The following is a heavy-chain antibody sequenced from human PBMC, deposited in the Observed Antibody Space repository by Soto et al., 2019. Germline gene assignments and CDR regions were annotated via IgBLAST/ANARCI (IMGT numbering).Heavy chain of an antibody. D-gene: IGHD3-10*01. Sequence: SVNVSRKASGETFSRYPISWRRQTQRQGLEWMGGIIPIFGTANYAQKFQGRVTITADESTSTAYMELSSLRSEDTAVYYCARAGVRGVIAPNYYYGMDVWCQGTTVT. CDR1: GETFSRYP. CDR3: ARAGVRGVIAPNYYYGMDV. CDR2: IIPIFGTA. V-gene: IGHV1-69*13. J-gene: IGHJ6*02.